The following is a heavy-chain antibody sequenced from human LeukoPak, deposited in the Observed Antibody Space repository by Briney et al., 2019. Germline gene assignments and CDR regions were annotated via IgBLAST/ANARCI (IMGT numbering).Heavy chain of an antibody. CDR3: ARDQREDCDSSRPPQFYYYYGMDV. CDR2: ISRKGGST. D-gene: IGHD3-22*01. Sequence: GGSLRLSCAASGFTFRSYAMHWVRQAPGKGLEDVSAISRKGGSTYYASSLKGRLTISRDNSKNTLYLQMGSPRAEDMAVYYCARDQREDCDSSRPPQFYYYYGMDVWGQGTTVTAPS. CDR1: GFTFRSYA. V-gene: IGHV3-64*01. J-gene: IGHJ6*02.